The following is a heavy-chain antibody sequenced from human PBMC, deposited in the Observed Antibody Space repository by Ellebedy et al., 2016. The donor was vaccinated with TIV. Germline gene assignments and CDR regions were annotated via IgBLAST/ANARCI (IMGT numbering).Heavy chain of an antibody. CDR1: GFTFSNFW. CDR3: GRGGTYAVY. V-gene: IGHV3-74*01. J-gene: IGHJ4*02. CDR2: ISDDGSST. Sequence: GGSLRLSCAASGFTFSNFWMHWVRQVPGKGLVWVSRISDDGSSTSYADSVKGRFTISRDNAKNTLYLQMNSLRAEDTAVYYCGRGGTYAVYWGQGTLVTVSS. D-gene: IGHD1-26*01.